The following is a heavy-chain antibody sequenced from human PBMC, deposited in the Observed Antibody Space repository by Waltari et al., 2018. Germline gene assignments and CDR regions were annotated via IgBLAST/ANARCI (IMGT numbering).Heavy chain of an antibody. CDR3: ARRISRYNRNTAPYTWIDP. Sequence: EVQLVQSGAEVKKPGESLRISCQASGYKFTDFWILWVRQVPGKGLEWMGKIDPADSYTFYSPSFQGHVTISADKSINTAYLQWSSLKASDTAIYFCARRISRYNRNTAPYTWIDPWGQGTLVTVSS. CDR1: GYKFTDFW. CDR2: IDPADSYT. J-gene: IGHJ5*02. D-gene: IGHD3-9*01. V-gene: IGHV5-10-1*03.